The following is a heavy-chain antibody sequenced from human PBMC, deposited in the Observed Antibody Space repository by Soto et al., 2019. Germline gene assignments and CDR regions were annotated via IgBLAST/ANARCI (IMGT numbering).Heavy chain of an antibody. CDR2: ISGSGGST. CDR3: AKVHYGDDAFDI. V-gene: IGHV3-23*01. D-gene: IGHD4-17*01. CDR1: GFTFSSYA. Sequence: EVQLLESGGGLVQPGGSLRLSCAASGFTFSSYAMSWVRQAPGKGLEWVSAISGSGGSTYYADSVKGRFTISRDNSKNTLYQQMNSLRAEDTAVYYCAKVHYGDDAFDIWGQGTMVTVSS. J-gene: IGHJ3*02.